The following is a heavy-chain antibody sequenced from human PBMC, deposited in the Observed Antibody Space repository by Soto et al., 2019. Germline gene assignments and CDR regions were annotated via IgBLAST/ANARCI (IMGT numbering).Heavy chain of an antibody. CDR2: INSDSTTT. CDR1: GFPFSTYA. Sequence: DVHLVESGGGLVQPGGSLRLSRAVSGFPFSTYAMHWVRQAPGKGLEWISYINSDSTTTFHADSVKGRFTVSRDNAKNSLYLQMSSLRHEDTAVYYCARDLSHWGQGTLVTVSS. V-gene: IGHV3-48*02. CDR3: ARDLSH. J-gene: IGHJ4*02.